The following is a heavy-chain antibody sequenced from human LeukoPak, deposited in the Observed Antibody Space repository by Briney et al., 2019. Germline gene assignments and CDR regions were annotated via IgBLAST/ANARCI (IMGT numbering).Heavy chain of an antibody. CDR2: IYTVGTT. J-gene: IGHJ6*03. Sequence: GGSLRLSCAASAFSVSTNYMTWVRQAPGQGLEWVSVIYTVGTTHYADSVKGRCSISRDPSSNTVYLQLNNLRAEDTATYYCAGYGGSYPYYMDVWGKGTTVT. V-gene: IGHV3-66*01. D-gene: IGHD1-26*01. CDR3: AGYGGSYPYYMDV. CDR1: AFSVSTNY.